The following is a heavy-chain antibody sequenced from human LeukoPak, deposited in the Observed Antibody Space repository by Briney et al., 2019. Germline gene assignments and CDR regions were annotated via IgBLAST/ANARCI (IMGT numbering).Heavy chain of an antibody. D-gene: IGHD3-10*01. J-gene: IGHJ3*02. CDR2: IYWDDDK. CDR3: AHKNMIRGIRGDAFDI. CDR1: GFSLSTSGVG. V-gene: IGHV2-5*02. Sequence: SGPTLVTPTQTLTLTCTFSGFSLSTSGVGVGWIRQPPGKALQWLALIYWDDDKPYSPSLKSRLTITRDTSKNQVVLTMTNMDPVDTATYYCAHKNMIRGIRGDAFDIWGQGTMVTVSS.